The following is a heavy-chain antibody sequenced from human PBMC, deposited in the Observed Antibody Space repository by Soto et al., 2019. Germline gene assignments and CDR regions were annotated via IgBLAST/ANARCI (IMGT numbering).Heavy chain of an antibody. J-gene: IGHJ4*02. D-gene: IGHD2-21*02. V-gene: IGHV3-21*01. CDR3: ARSEYPYCGCDCTPGY. CDR1: GFTFSSYS. CDR2: ISSSSSYI. Sequence: EVQLVESGGGLVKPGGSLRLSCAASGFTFSSYSMNWVRQAPGKGLEWVSSISSSSSYIYYADSVKGRFTISRDNAKNSLYLQMNSLRAEDTAVYYCARSEYPYCGCDCTPGYWGQVTLVTVSS.